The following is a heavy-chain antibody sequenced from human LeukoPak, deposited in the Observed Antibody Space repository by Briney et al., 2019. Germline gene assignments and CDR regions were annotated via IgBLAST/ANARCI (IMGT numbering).Heavy chain of an antibody. CDR1: GFTFSSYG. V-gene: IGHV3-30*02. CDR3: AKDVGLELSTWDY. D-gene: IGHD1-7*01. CDR2: IRYDGSNK. Sequence: PGGSLRLSCAASGFTFSSYGMHWVRQAPGKGLEWVAFIRYDGSNKYYADSVKGRFTISRDNSKNTLYLQMNSLRAEDTAVYYCAKDVGLELSTWDYWGQGTLVTVSS. J-gene: IGHJ4*02.